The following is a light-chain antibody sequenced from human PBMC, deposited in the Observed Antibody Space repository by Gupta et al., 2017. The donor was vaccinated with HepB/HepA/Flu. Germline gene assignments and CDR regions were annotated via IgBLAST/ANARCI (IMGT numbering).Light chain of an antibody. CDR1: QRISNY. CDR3: QKENSAPWT. V-gene: IGKV1-27*01. Sequence: DIQMTQSPSSLSASVGDRVTITCRASQRISNYLAWYQQKPGKVPKLLIYAASTLQSGVPSRFSGSGTGTDFTLTISSLQPEDVATYYCQKENSAPWTFGQGTKVEIK. J-gene: IGKJ1*01. CDR2: AAS.